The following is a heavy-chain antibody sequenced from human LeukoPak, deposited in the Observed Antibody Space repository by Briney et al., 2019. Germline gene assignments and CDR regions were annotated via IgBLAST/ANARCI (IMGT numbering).Heavy chain of an antibody. CDR2: IYTSGST. D-gene: IGHD3-10*01. CDR3: ARVYGSGAPVGDFDY. J-gene: IGHJ4*02. Sequence: PSETLSLTCTVSGGSISSYYWSWIRQPPGKGLEWIGYIYTSGSTNYNPSLKSRVTISVDTSKNQFSLKLSSVTAADTAVYYCARVYGSGAPVGDFDYWGQGTLVTVSS. V-gene: IGHV4-4*09. CDR1: GGSISSYY.